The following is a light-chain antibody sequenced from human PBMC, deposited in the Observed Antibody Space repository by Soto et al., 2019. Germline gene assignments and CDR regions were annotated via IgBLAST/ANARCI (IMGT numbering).Light chain of an antibody. J-gene: IGKJ1*01. Sequence: DIKMTQSPSTLSASVGDTVTITCRASESIDNWLAWYQQKPGKAPKLLIFAASTLVRGVPSRFSGRGSGTEFTLTISSLQPEDFATYYCLQHNVFPRTFGQGTKVDIK. CDR1: ESIDNW. CDR2: AAS. V-gene: IGKV1-5*01. CDR3: LQHNVFPRT.